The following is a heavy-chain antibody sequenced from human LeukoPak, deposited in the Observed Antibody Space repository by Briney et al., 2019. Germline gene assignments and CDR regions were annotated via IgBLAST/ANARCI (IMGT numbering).Heavy chain of an antibody. CDR1: GLTVSTNY. Sequence: GGSLRLSCVDSGLTVSTNYMSWVRQAQGKGLEWVSIIYNSGSIYYADSVRGRFTLSRDISKNTLYLQMNNLRAEDTAVYYCARGFVGSSGYSPFQHWGQGTLVTVSS. CDR2: IYNSGSI. D-gene: IGHD3-22*01. CDR3: ARGFVGSSGYSPFQH. J-gene: IGHJ1*01. V-gene: IGHV3-66*01.